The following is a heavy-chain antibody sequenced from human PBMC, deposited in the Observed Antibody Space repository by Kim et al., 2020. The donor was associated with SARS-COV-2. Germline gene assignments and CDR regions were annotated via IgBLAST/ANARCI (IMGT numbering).Heavy chain of an antibody. D-gene: IGHD4-4*01. J-gene: IGHJ5*02. Sequence: ASVKVSCKASGYSFTDYYIHWLRQAPGQGLEWMGRISPNSGGTKYAQKFQGRVTMTRDTSITTVFMELSRLRSDDTAVYFCARDKTKVTTDWFGPWGQGTLVTVSS. V-gene: IGHV1-2*06. CDR3: ARDKTKVTTDWFGP. CDR1: GYSFTDYY. CDR2: ISPNSGGT.